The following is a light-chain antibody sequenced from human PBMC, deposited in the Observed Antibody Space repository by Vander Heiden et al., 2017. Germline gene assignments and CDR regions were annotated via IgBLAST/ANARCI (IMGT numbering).Light chain of an antibody. J-gene: IGLJ1*01. CDR1: SSDVGGYNY. Sequence: QSALTQPVSVSGSPGQSITVSCTGTSSDVGGYNYVSWYQQQPGKAPKLMIYDVSNRPSGVSDRFSGSKSGNTASLTISGLQAEDEADHYCSSYTTSSTLVFGTGTKVTVL. V-gene: IGLV2-14*01. CDR3: SSYTTSSTLV. CDR2: DVS.